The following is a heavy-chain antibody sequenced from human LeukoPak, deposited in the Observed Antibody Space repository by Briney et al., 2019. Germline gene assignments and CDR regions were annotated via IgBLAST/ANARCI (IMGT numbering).Heavy chain of an antibody. Sequence: PGGSLRLSCLASGFTFSSFSMHWVRQAPGNGLEWVAVISHDGSHKYYADSVRGRFTISRDDSKNTLSLQMNTLRPEDTALFYCAGDPNRLADYGGDYFDHWGQGTLVTVSS. V-gene: IGHV3-30*04. CDR3: AGDPNRLADYGGDYFDH. D-gene: IGHD4-23*01. J-gene: IGHJ4*02. CDR2: ISHDGSHK. CDR1: GFTFSSFS.